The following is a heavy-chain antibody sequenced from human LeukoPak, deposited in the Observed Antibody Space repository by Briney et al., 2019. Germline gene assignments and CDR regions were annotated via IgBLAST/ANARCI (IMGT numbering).Heavy chain of an antibody. V-gene: IGHV1-2*02. CDR1: GYTFTGYF. J-gene: IGHJ4*02. D-gene: IGHD4-23*01. CDR2: INPNSGGP. CDR3: ARLVRLNQLRLDY. Sequence: ASVKVSCKASGYTFTGYFMHWVRQAPGQGLEWMGWINPNSGGPNYAQKFQGRVTMTRDTSISTAYMDLSGLRSDDTAMYYCARLVRLNQLRLDYWGQGTLVTVSS.